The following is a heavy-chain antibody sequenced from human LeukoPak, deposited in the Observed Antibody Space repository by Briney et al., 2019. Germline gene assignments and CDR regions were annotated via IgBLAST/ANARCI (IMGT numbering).Heavy chain of an antibody. CDR2: ISGSDSST. V-gene: IGHV3-23*01. CDR1: GFTFTSYA. J-gene: IGHJ4*02. CDR3: AKDQSYGDYHRWVFDY. D-gene: IGHD4-17*01. Sequence: GGSLRLSSAPSGFTFTSYAMSWVRQTPGKGLEWVSAISGSDSSTYYADSVKGRFTISRDNSKNTLYLQMNSLRAEDTAVYYWAKDQSYGDYHRWVFDYWGQGTLVTVSS.